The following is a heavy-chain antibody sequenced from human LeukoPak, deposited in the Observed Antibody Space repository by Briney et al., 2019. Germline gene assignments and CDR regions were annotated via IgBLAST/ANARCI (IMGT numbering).Heavy chain of an antibody. V-gene: IGHV4-34*01. D-gene: IGHD5-18*01. CDR3: ARAHVGYSYGQYYFDY. CDR1: GGSFSGYY. J-gene: IGHJ4*02. Sequence: SSETLSLTCAVYGGSFSGYYWSWIRQPPGKELEWIGEINHSGSTNYNPSLKSRVTISVDTSKNQFSLKLSSVTAADTAVYYCARAHVGYSYGQYYFDYWGQGTLVTVSS. CDR2: INHSGST.